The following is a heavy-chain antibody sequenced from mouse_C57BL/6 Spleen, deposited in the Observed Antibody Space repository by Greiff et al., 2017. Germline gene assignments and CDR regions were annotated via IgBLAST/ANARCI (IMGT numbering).Heavy chain of an antibody. CDR2: IYWDDDK. CDR3: ARSYGSSYDYYAMDY. CDR1: GFSLSTSGMG. Sequence: QVTLKECGPGILQSSQTLSLTCSFSGFSLSTSGMGVSWIRQPSGKGLEWLAHIYWDDDKRSNPSLKSRLTISKDTSRNQVFLKITSVDTADTATYYCARSYGSSYDYYAMDYWGQGTSVTGSS. V-gene: IGHV8-12*01. J-gene: IGHJ4*01. D-gene: IGHD1-1*01.